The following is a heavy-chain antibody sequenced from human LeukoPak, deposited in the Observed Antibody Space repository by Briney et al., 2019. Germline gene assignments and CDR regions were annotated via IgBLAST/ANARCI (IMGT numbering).Heavy chain of an antibody. D-gene: IGHD3-10*01. CDR1: GYTFTSYY. Sequence: ASVKVSCKASGYTFTSYYMHWVRQAPGQGLEWMGIINPSGGSTSYAQKFQGRVTMTRDTSTSTVYMELSSLRDEDTAVYSCARSQWVRGASYYFDYWGQGALVTVSS. J-gene: IGHJ4*02. V-gene: IGHV1-46*01. CDR3: ARSQWVRGASYYFDY. CDR2: INPSGGST.